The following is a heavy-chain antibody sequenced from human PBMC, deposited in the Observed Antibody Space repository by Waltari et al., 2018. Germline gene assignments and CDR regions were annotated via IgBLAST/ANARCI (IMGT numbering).Heavy chain of an antibody. D-gene: IGHD2-21*02. CDR1: GYTFTSYG. CDR2: ISAYNGNT. V-gene: IGHV1-18*01. CDR3: ARDQEGTAPGYFDY. Sequence: QVQLVQSGAEVKKPGASVKVSCKASGYTFTSYGISWVRQAPGQGLEWMGWISAYNGNTNYAQKLQGRVTMTTAPSTSTAYMELRSLRSDDPAVYYCARDQEGTAPGYFDYWGQGTLVTVSS. J-gene: IGHJ4*02.